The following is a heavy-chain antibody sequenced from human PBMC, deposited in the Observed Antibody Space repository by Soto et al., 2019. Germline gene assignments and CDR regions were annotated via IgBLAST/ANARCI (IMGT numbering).Heavy chain of an antibody. CDR3: ASGRRDGYPGNGPAL. CDR2: IYPDDSDT. D-gene: IGHD5-12*01. Sequence: GESLKISCMGSGYSFTDHWIAWVRQMPGKGLEWMGIIYPDDSDTRYSPSFQGQITISADKSLSTAYLQWSSLKASDTALYYCASGRRDGYPGNGPALWAQG. CDR1: GYSFTDHW. J-gene: IGHJ1*01. V-gene: IGHV5-51*01.